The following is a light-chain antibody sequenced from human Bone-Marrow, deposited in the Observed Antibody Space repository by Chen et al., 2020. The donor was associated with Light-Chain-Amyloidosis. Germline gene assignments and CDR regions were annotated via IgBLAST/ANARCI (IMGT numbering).Light chain of an antibody. Sequence: QSALTQPASVSGSPGQSITISCTGTSSDVGGANHVSWYQQHPDKAPKLMIYEVTNRPSWVPDRFAGYKSDNAASLTSSGLPTEDEADYFCSSYTITNTLVFGSGTRVTVL. V-gene: IGLV2-14*01. CDR2: EVT. CDR3: SSYTITNTLV. CDR1: SSDVGGANH. J-gene: IGLJ1*01.